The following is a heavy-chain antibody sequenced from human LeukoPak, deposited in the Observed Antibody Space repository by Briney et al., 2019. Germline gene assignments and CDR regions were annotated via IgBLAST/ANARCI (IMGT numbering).Heavy chain of an antibody. CDR3: ARAPARRYSGSCFDY. CDR2: ISVYKGNT. V-gene: IGHV1-18*01. Sequence: ASVKVSCKASGYTFTSYGISWVRQAPGQGLEWMGWISVYKGNTNYAQKLQGRVTMTTDTSTSTAYMELRSLRSDDTAVYYCARAPARRYSGSCFDYWGQGTLVTVSS. CDR1: GYTFTSYG. J-gene: IGHJ4*02. D-gene: IGHD1-26*01.